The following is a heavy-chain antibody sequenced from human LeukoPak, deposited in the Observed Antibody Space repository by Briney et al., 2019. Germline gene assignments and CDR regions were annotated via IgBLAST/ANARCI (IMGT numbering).Heavy chain of an antibody. CDR1: GYSISSGYY. CDR3: ARDRGGSSGWYGFDY. Sequence: SETLSLTCTVSGYSISSGYYWSWIRQPAGKGLEWIGRIYTSGSTNYNPSLKSRVTISVGTSKNQFSLKLSSVTAADTAVYYCARDRGGSSGWYGFDYWGQGTLVTVSS. CDR2: IYTSGST. V-gene: IGHV4-61*02. D-gene: IGHD6-19*01. J-gene: IGHJ4*02.